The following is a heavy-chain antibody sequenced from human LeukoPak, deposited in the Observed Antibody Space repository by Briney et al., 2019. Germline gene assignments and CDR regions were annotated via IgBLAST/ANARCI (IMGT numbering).Heavy chain of an antibody. CDR2: IGIDSGNT. J-gene: IGHJ4*02. CDR1: GFPFIEYS. CDR3: ARDSD. Sequence: GGSLRLSCTASGFPFIEYSMNWVRQVPGKGLEWISYIGIDSGNTKYADSVRGRFTISADKAKNSLYLQMNSLRAEDTAVYYCARDSDWGQGTLVTVSS. V-gene: IGHV3-48*01.